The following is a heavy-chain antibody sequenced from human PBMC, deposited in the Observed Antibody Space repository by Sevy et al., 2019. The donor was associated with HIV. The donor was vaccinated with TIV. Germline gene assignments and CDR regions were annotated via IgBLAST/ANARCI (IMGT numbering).Heavy chain of an antibody. V-gene: IGHV1-8*01. J-gene: IGHJ6*02. CDR2: MNPNSGNT. CDR1: GYTFSSYD. Sequence: ASVKVSCKASGYTFSSYDINWVRQATGQGLEWMGWMNPNSGNTGYAQKFQGRVTMTRNTSISTAYMELNILRSEDTAVYYCAKILAFCSSTSCYPGYYYYGMDVWGQGTTVTVSS. CDR3: AKILAFCSSTSCYPGYYYYGMDV. D-gene: IGHD2-2*01.